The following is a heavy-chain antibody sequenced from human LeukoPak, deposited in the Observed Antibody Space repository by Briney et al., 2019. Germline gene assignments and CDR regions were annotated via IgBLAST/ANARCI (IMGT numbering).Heavy chain of an antibody. V-gene: IGHV1-2*02. D-gene: IGHD2-15*01. CDR1: GYTFTGYY. Sequence: ASVKVSCKASGYTFTGYYMHWVRQAPGQGLEWMGWINPNSGGTNYAQKFQGRVTMTRDTSISTAYMELSRLRSDDTAVYYCARRMEGRYYFDYWGQGTLVTVSS. CDR3: ARRMEGRYYFDY. CDR2: INPNSGGT. J-gene: IGHJ4*02.